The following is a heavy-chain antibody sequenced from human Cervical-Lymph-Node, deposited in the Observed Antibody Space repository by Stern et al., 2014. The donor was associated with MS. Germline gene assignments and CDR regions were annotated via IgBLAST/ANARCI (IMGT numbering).Heavy chain of an antibody. D-gene: IGHD6-13*01. CDR1: GGSISSYY. V-gene: IGHV4-59*01. CDR3: AREALAAGGLDY. J-gene: IGHJ4*02. CDR2: IYYSGST. Sequence: QVQLQESGPGLVQPSETLSLTCTVSGGSISSYYWSWIRQPPGKGLEWIGDIYYSGSTNYYASLKRRGFTTLGTSKNQFSLKLSSVTAADTAVYYCAREALAAGGLDYWGQGTLVTVSS.